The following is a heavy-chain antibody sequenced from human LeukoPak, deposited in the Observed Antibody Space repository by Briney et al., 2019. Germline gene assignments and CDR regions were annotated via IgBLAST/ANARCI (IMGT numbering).Heavy chain of an antibody. CDR2: IYPGDSDA. Sequence: GESLKISCKGSGYSFTNYWIAWVRQMPGQGLEWMAIIYPGDSDARYSPSFQSQVTISVDKSISTTYLRWSRLKASDTAMYYCARRGWGFGEPKRDHDTFDIWGQGTMVTVSS. D-gene: IGHD3-10*01. CDR1: GYSFTNYW. CDR3: ARRGWGFGEPKRDHDTFDI. J-gene: IGHJ3*02. V-gene: IGHV5-51*01.